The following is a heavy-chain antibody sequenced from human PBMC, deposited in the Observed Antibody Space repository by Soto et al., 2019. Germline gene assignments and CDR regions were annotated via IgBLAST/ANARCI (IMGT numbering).Heavy chain of an antibody. Sequence: QVHLEQWGAGLLKPSETLSLTCAVYGGYLSGYFWSWVRQSPGKGLEWIGEINHSGTTNYNPSLKSRVTISADTSKHQFSLRLSSVTAADSGIYYCASYHYYDFWIGSRHYMDAWGRGTTVTVSS. D-gene: IGHD3-3*01. V-gene: IGHV4-34*01. CDR2: INHSGTT. CDR1: GGYLSGYF. CDR3: ASYHYYDFWIGSRHYMDA. J-gene: IGHJ6*03.